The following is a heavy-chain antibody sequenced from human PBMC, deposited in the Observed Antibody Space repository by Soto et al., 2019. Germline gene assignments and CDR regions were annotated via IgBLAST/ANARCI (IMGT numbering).Heavy chain of an antibody. Sequence: QVQLQESGPGLVEPSQTLSLTCSVSGGFISRGGYYWSWIRQFPGKGLEWIGYIHSRGSTYYNPSLKSRGAISVDMSKNQLSLNLTSVTAADTAVYYCARCRDAFGFDSWGQGTLVTVSS. CDR2: IHSRGST. V-gene: IGHV4-31*03. CDR1: GGFISRGGYY. D-gene: IGHD2-2*01. CDR3: ARCRDAFGFDS. J-gene: IGHJ4*02.